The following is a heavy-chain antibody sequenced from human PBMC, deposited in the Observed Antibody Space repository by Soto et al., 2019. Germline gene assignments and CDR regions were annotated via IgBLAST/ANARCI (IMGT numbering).Heavy chain of an antibody. J-gene: IGHJ6*02. D-gene: IGHD5-12*01. Sequence: QVQLVESGGGVVQPGRSLRLSCAVSGFTFSSYGMHWVRQAPGKGLEWVALVWYDGGNKYYADSVKGRFTISRDNSKNTLYLQMNSLRDEDTAVYYCVRAAGYSGNDYVYYYGMDVWGQGTTGTVSS. V-gene: IGHV3-33*01. CDR1: GFTFSSYG. CDR2: VWYDGGNK. CDR3: VRAAGYSGNDYVYYYGMDV.